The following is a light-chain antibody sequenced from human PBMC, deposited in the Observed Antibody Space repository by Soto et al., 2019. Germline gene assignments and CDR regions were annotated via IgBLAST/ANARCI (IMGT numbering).Light chain of an antibody. CDR2: GAS. CDR3: QEYNNWPPT. CDR1: QSVSGN. J-gene: IGKJ1*01. Sequence: EIVMTQSPATLSVSPGERATLSCRASQSVSGNLAWYQQKPGQAPRLIIYGASTRATGIPARFSGSGSRTDFTLTISSLQSEDFAVYYCQEYNNWPPTFGQGTKVEIK. V-gene: IGKV3D-15*01.